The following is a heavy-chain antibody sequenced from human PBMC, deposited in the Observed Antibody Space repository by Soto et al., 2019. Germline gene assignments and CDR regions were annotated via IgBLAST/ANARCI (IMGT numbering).Heavy chain of an antibody. D-gene: IGHD6-6*01. CDR3: ARAPKVSGSSQTRPDF. Sequence: QVHLHQWGAGLLKPSETLSLACSIYSGSFSGYYWSWIRQPPGKGLEWIGEISQSGNTNYSPSLKSRVSISIDTSKKQFSLNLASVSAADTAVYYCARAPKVSGSSQTRPDFWGQGTLVTVSS. J-gene: IGHJ4*02. V-gene: IGHV4-34*01. CDR1: SGSFSGYY. CDR2: ISQSGNT.